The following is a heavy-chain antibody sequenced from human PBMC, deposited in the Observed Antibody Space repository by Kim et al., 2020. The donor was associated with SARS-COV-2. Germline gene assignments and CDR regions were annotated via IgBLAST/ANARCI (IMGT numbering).Heavy chain of an antibody. CDR1: GFTFSSYG. CDR3: AKEEGSGYSSGWTYYYYGMDV. J-gene: IGHJ6*02. D-gene: IGHD6-19*01. Sequence: GGSLRLSCAASGFTFSSYGMHWVGQAPGKGLEWVAVISYDGSNKYYADSVKGRFTISRDNSKNTLYLQMNSLRAEDTAVYYCAKEEGSGYSSGWTYYYYGMDVWGQGTTVTVSS. CDR2: ISYDGSNK. V-gene: IGHV3-30*18.